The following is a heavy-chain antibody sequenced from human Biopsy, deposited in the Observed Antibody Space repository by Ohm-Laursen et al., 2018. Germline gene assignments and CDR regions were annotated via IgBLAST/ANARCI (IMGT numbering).Heavy chain of an antibody. Sequence: GASVNVSCNASGYTFTTYAISWVRQAPGQGLEWMGWISTYNGNTNYAQKVQGRVTMTTDTSTSTAYMELRSLRSDDTAVYYCARGIGSMVRGVIINVNNWFDPWGQGTLVTVSS. CDR2: ISTYNGNT. CDR3: ARGIGSMVRGVIINVNNWFDP. D-gene: IGHD3-10*01. V-gene: IGHV1-18*01. J-gene: IGHJ5*02. CDR1: GYTFTTYA.